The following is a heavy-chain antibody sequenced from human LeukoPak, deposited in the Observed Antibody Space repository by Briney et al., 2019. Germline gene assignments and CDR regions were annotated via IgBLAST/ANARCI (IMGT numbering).Heavy chain of an antibody. CDR3: SRHEALPGDY. CDR2: IRPKANSYAT. V-gene: IGHV3-73*01. CDR1: GFTFSGST. D-gene: IGHD2-21*02. Sequence: GGSLRLSCAASGFTFSGSTVHWVRQASGRGLEWVGHIRPKANSYATAYAASVKGRFAISRDDSKNTAYLQLNSLKTEDTAVYYCSRHEALPGDYWGQGTLVTVSS. J-gene: IGHJ4*02.